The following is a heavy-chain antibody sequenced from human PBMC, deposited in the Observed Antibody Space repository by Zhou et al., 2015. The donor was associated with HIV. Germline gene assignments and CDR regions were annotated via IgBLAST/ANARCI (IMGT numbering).Heavy chain of an antibody. D-gene: IGHD3-10*01. CDR1: GYTFTSHG. CDR3: ARDHDYDSGSYYYGMDV. Sequence: QVQLVQSGPEVKTPGASVTVSCKASGYTFTSHGLSWVRQAPGQGLEWMGWISVYNGDTRSAPKLQGRLTMTTDITTSTAYMELRSLRSDDTAVYYCARDHDYDSGSYYYGMDVVGPRDHGHRLL. J-gene: IGHJ6*02. CDR2: ISVYNGDT. V-gene: IGHV1-18*01.